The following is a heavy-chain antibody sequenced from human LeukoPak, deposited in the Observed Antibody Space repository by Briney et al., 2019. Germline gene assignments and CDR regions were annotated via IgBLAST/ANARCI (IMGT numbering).Heavy chain of an antibody. Sequence: GASVKVSCTASGYTFTSYDINWVRQATGQGLEWMGWMNPNSGNTGYAQKFQGRVTMTRNTSISTAYMELSSLRSEDTAVYYCARGARRVGGVFDYWGQGTLVTVSS. J-gene: IGHJ4*02. CDR1: GYTFTSYD. CDR2: MNPNSGNT. D-gene: IGHD3-16*01. CDR3: ARGARRVGGVFDY. V-gene: IGHV1-8*01.